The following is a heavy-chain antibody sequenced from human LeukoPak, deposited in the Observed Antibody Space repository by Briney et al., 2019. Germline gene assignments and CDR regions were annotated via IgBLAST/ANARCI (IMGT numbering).Heavy chain of an antibody. D-gene: IGHD4-17*01. Sequence: GGTLRLSCAASGFTFSSHGMNWVRQAPGKGLEWVSGISPSGGITYYTDSVKGRFTISRDNSKNTQSLQMNSLRAEDTAVYYCAGINDYGDPTGAFDIWGQGTMVTVSS. CDR3: AGINDYGDPTGAFDI. J-gene: IGHJ3*02. CDR2: ISPSGGIT. V-gene: IGHV3-23*01. CDR1: GFTFSSHG.